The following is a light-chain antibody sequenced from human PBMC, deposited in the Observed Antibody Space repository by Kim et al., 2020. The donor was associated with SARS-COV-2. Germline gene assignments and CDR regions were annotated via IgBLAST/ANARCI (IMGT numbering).Light chain of an antibody. CDR3: QQYGSSPLT. J-gene: IGKJ4*01. V-gene: IGKV3-20*01. Sequence: LSQGERATPSCRASQSVSSSYLAWYQQKPGQAPRLLIYGASSRATGIPDRFSGSGSGIVFTLTISRLEPEDFAVYYCQQYGSSPLTFGGGTKGEI. CDR2: GAS. CDR1: QSVSSSY.